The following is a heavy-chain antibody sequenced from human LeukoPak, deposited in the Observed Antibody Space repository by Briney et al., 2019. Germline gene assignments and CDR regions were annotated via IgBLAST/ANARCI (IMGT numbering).Heavy chain of an antibody. J-gene: IGHJ1*01. CDR1: GFTFSSYW. D-gene: IGHD3-16*01. V-gene: IGHV3-7*03. CDR2: IKQDGSEK. CDR3: AKDRRLPPWVWRVAEYFQH. Sequence: GGSLRLSCAASGFTFSSYWMSWVRQAPGKGLEWVANIKQDGSEKYYVDSVKGRFTISRDNAKNTLYLQMNSLRAEDTAVYYCAKDRRLPPWVWRVAEYFQHWGQGTLVTVSS.